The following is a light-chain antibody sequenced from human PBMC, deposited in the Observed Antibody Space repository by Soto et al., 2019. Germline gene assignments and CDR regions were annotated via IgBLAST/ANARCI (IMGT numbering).Light chain of an antibody. CDR3: TSYTSSSTYV. J-gene: IGLJ1*01. CDR1: SSDVGAYDY. Sequence: QAVLTQPASVSWSPGQSITIYCTGTSSDVGAYDYVSWYQQHPGKVPKFMIYEVINRPSGVSHRFSGSKSGNTASLTISGLQAEDEADYYCTSYTSSSTYVFGTGTKVTVL. CDR2: EVI. V-gene: IGLV2-14*01.